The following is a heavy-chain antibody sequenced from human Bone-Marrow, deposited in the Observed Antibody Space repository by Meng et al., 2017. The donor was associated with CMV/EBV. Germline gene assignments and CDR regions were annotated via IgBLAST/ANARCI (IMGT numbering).Heavy chain of an antibody. J-gene: IGHJ6*02. CDR3: ASHCVSCYSYYYYYYYGMDV. Sequence: SVKVSCKASGGTFSSYTISWVRQAPGQGLEWMGRFIPILGTANSAEKFQGRVTITADKSTSTAYKELSSLRSEDKAVYYCASHCVSCYSYYYYYYYGMDVWGQGTTVTVSS. D-gene: IGHD2-15*01. CDR2: FIPILGTA. CDR1: GGTFSSYT. V-gene: IGHV1-69*08.